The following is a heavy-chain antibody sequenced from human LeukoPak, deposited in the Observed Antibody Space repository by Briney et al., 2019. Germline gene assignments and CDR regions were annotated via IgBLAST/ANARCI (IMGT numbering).Heavy chain of an antibody. D-gene: IGHD1-26*01. J-gene: IGHJ4*02. CDR1: GFTFTNYE. Sequence: GSLRLSCAASGFTFTNYEMNWVRQAPGKGLEWIGSIYHSGSTYYNPSLKSRVTISVDTSKNQFSLKLSSVTAADTAVYYCARIPVDGSYPFNYWGQGTLVTVSS. CDR2: IYHSGST. V-gene: IGHV4-38-2*01. CDR3: ARIPVDGSYPFNY.